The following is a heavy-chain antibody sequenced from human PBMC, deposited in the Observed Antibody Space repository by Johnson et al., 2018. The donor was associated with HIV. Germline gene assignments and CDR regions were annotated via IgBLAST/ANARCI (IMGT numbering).Heavy chain of an antibody. J-gene: IGHJ3*02. CDR1: GFTFSNAW. V-gene: IGHV3-15*01. D-gene: IGHD4-23*01. CDR3: TTDLVTPHAFDI. CDR2: IKSKTDGGTT. Sequence: VQLVESGGGLVQPGRSLRLSCAASGFTFSNAWMSWVRQAPGKGLEWVGSIKSKTDGGTTDYAAPVKGRFTISRDDSKNTLYLLMNSLKPDDTAVYYCTTDLVTPHAFDIWGQGTMVTFSS.